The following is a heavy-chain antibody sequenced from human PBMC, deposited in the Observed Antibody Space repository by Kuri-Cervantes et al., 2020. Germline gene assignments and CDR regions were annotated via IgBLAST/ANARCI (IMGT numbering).Heavy chain of an antibody. V-gene: IGHV3-48*02. CDR3: ARDHSSSWESPIFDY. D-gene: IGHD6-13*01. CDR1: GFAFSSYS. J-gene: IGHJ4*02. CDR2: ISWNSGSI. Sequence: GGSLRLSCAASGFAFSSYSMNWVRQAPGKGLEWVSGISWNSGSIGYADSVKGRFTIYRDNAKNSLYLQMNSLRDEDTAVYYCARDHSSSWESPIFDYWGQGTLVTVSS.